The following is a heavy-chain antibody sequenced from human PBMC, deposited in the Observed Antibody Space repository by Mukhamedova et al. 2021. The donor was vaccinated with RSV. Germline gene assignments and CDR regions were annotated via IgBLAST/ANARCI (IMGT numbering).Heavy chain of an antibody. CDR3: ARWGDFKRMDV. CDR1: GFTFRSHG. J-gene: IGHJ6*02. CDR2: IWYDGSNG. D-gene: IGHD3-3*01. Sequence: GFTFRSHGMHWVRQAPGKGLEWVALIWYDGSNGNYADPVKGRFTISRDNSKNTVSLQMNSLRAEDTAGYYCARWGDFKRMDVWGQ. V-gene: IGHV3-33*01.